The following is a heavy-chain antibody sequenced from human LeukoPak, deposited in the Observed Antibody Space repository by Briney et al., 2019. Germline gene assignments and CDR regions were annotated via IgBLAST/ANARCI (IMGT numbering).Heavy chain of an antibody. CDR2: IDISGTYI. CDR1: GFILSDYN. D-gene: IGHD1-26*01. Sequence: GGSLRLSCVAPGFILSDYNMNWVRQAPGKGLEWVSFIDISGTYITYADSVKGRFTISRDSANSLYLETNSLRVEDTAVYYCARDVSATTRAYDYWGQGTLVTVSS. V-gene: IGHV3-21*01. J-gene: IGHJ4*02. CDR3: ARDVSATTRAYDY.